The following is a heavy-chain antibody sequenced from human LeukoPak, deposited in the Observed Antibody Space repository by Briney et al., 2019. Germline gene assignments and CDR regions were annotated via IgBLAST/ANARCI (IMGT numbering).Heavy chain of an antibody. CDR3: ASPRRSHGSEY. CDR1: GGSFEHYF. J-gene: IGHJ4*02. Sequence: SETLSLTCTVSGGSFEHYFWSWLRQPPGKGLEWIGYVYYSGSTDYSPSLKSRLTISADTSKNQFSLKLSSVTAADTAVYYCASPRRSHGSEYWGQGTLVTVSS. D-gene: IGHD3-10*01. V-gene: IGHV4-59*01. CDR2: VYYSGST.